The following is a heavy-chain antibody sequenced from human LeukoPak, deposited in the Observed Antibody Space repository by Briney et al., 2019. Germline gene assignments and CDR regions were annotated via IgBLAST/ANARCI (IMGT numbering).Heavy chain of an antibody. Sequence: GGSLRLSCVASGFSLSNYWMHWVRHAPRKGLVWVSRINSDGSSISYADSVKGRFTISRDNAKNTLYLQMNSLRAEDTAVYYCTRDLGWLQPPDHWGQGTLVTVSS. D-gene: IGHD5-24*01. CDR2: INSDGSSI. V-gene: IGHV3-74*01. CDR3: TRDLGWLQPPDH. CDR1: GFSLSNYW. J-gene: IGHJ4*02.